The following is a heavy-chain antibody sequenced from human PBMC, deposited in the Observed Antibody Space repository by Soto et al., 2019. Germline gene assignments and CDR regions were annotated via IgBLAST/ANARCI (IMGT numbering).Heavy chain of an antibody. V-gene: IGHV4-31*03. Sequence: QVQLQESGPGLVKPSQTLSLTCTVSGDSVRNGGYYWNWIRHYPGKGMEWIGYIYYTGSTSYNQSLESRLTISADTSKAQFSLRLRSVTAADTDVSYCAREGAATAYCEYWGQGALVTISS. CDR3: AREGAATAYCEY. CDR2: IYYTGST. D-gene: IGHD1-26*01. J-gene: IGHJ4*02. CDR1: GDSVRNGGYY.